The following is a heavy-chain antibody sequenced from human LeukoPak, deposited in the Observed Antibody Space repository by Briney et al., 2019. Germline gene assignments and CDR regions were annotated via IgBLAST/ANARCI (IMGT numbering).Heavy chain of an antibody. Sequence: PGGSLRLSCAASGFTFDDYGMSWVRQAPGKGLDWVSGINWNGGSTGYADSVKGRFTISRDNAKNSLYLQMNSLRAEDTALYYCARAAEPNIVVVVAAHLSRDYWGQGTLVTVSS. CDR3: ARAAEPNIVVVVAAHLSRDY. CDR1: GFTFDDYG. J-gene: IGHJ4*02. V-gene: IGHV3-20*04. D-gene: IGHD2-15*01. CDR2: INWNGGST.